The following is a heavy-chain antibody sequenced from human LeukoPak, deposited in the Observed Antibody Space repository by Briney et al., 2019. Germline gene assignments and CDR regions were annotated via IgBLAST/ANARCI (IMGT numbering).Heavy chain of an antibody. CDR3: ASASSGYYYVGEGAFDI. J-gene: IGHJ3*02. V-gene: IGHV4-61*02. Sequence: SQTLSLTCTVSGGSISSGSYYWSWIRQPAGKGLEWIGRIYTSGSTNYNPSLKSRVTISVDTSKNQFSRKLSSVTAADTAVYYCASASSGYYYVGEGAFDIWGQGTMVTVSS. CDR2: IYTSGST. CDR1: GGSISSGSYY. D-gene: IGHD3-22*01.